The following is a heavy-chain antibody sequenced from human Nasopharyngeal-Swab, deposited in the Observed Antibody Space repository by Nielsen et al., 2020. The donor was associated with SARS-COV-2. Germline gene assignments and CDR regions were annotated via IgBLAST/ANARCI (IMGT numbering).Heavy chain of an antibody. Sequence: GESLKISCAASGFTFSSYGMHWVRQAPGKGLEWVAVIWYVGSNKYYADSVKGRFTISRDNSKNTLYLQMNSLRAEDTAVYYCARDEAVAQLSYYGMDVWGQGTTVTVSS. CDR3: ARDEAVAQLSYYGMDV. J-gene: IGHJ6*02. D-gene: IGHD6-19*01. CDR2: IWYVGSNK. CDR1: GFTFSSYG. V-gene: IGHV3-33*01.